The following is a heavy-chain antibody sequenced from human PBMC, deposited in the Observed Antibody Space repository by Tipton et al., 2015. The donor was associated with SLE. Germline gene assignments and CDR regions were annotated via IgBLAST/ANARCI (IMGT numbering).Heavy chain of an antibody. D-gene: IGHD3-10*01. CDR1: GGSISSSSYY. V-gene: IGHV4-39*07. CDR2: INHSGST. CDR3: ARVPQYLWFGELLRWFDP. J-gene: IGHJ5*02. Sequence: TLSLTCTVSGGSISSSSYYWSWIRQPPGKGLEWIGEINHSGSTNYNPSLKSRVTISVDTSKNQFSLKLSSVTAAATAVYYCARVPQYLWFGELLRWFDPWGQGTLVTVSS.